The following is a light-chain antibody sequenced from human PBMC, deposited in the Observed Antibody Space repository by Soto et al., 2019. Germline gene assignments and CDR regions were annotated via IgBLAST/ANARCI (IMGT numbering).Light chain of an antibody. CDR2: DAV. Sequence: DIMVTQSPGALSLSPGERATLSCRASQSVSNYLAWYQQKPGQAPRLLIYDAVKRATGIPARFSGSGSGTDFTLTISSLEPEDFGVYYCQQRSDWPLTFGGGTKVDIK. CDR3: QQRSDWPLT. V-gene: IGKV3-11*01. CDR1: QSVSNY. J-gene: IGKJ4*01.